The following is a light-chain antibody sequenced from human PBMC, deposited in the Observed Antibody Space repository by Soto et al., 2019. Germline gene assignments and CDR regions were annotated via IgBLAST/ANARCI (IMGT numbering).Light chain of an antibody. J-gene: IGLJ2*01. V-gene: IGLV2-14*01. Sequence: QSALTQPASVSGSPGQSITISCTGTSSDVGGYNYVSWYQQHPGKAPKLMIYDVSNRTSGVSNRFSGSKSGNTASLTISGLQAEDEADYYCRSYPSSSTLGVFGGGTKLTVL. CDR3: RSYPSSSTLGV. CDR2: DVS. CDR1: SSDVGGYNY.